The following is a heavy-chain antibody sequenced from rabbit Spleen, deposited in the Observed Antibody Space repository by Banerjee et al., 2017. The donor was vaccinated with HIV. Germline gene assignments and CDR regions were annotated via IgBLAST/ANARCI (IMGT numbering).Heavy chain of an antibody. J-gene: IGHJ4*01. CDR2: INTVTGKA. V-gene: IGHV1S45*01. CDR1: GVSFSDREV. Sequence: QEQLEESGGGLVKPEGSLTLTCKASGVSFSDREVMCWVRQAPGKGLEWIACINTVTGKAVYANCAKGRFTVSKTSSTTVTLQMTSLTGAYTAPYFCARRSSSYGHYNLWGPGSLVTVS. CDR3: ARRSSSYGHYNL. D-gene: IGHD6-1*01.